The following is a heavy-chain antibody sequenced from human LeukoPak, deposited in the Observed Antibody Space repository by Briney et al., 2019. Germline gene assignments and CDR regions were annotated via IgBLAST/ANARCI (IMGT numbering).Heavy chain of an antibody. CDR3: ARPLYGDTSGYFDL. CDR2: IYYRGST. CDR1: GGSINNYY. D-gene: IGHD4-17*01. V-gene: IGHV4-59*01. Sequence: SETLSLTCTVSGGSINNYYWSWIRQPPGKGLEWIGYIYYRGSTNYNPSLKSRVTISVDTSKNQFSLKLSSVTAADTAVYYCARPLYGDTSGYFDLWGRGTLVTVSS. J-gene: IGHJ2*01.